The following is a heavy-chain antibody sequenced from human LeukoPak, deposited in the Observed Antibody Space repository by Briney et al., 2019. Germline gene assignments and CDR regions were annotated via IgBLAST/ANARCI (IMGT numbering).Heavy chain of an antibody. V-gene: IGHV4-38-2*02. CDR1: GCSISSGYY. CDR3: ARAYCGSSSCYTKGWFDP. Sequence: SETLSLTCTVSGCSISSGYYWGWIRQPPGKGLEWIGSIHQSGSTYYTPSLKSRVTLSVDTSKNQFSLKLSSVTAADTAVYYCARAYCGSSSCYTKGWFDPWGQGTLVTVSS. D-gene: IGHD2-2*02. J-gene: IGHJ5*02. CDR2: IHQSGST.